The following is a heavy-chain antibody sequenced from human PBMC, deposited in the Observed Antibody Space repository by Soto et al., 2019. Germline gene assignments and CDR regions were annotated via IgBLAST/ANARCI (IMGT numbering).Heavy chain of an antibody. CDR3: ATHVSLRLSSTAWLDY. V-gene: IGHV5-51*01. D-gene: IGHD4-17*01. CDR2: IYPGDSDT. Sequence: GESLKISCKGSGYSFTSYWIGWVRQMPGKGLEWMGIIYPGDSDTRYSPSFQGQVTISADKSISTAYLQWSSLKASDTAMYYCATHVSLRLSSTAWLDYWGQGTLVTV. CDR1: GYSFTSYW. J-gene: IGHJ4*02.